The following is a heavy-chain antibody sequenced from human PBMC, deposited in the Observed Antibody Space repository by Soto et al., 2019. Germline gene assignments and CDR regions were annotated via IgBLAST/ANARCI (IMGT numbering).Heavy chain of an antibody. V-gene: IGHV4-31*03. Sequence: LSLTCTVSGGSINSGGYYWNWIRQHPGKGLEWIGYIYYSGSTYYNPSLKSRVTISVDTSKNQFSLKLSSVAAADTAVYYCARENGSGSYYNVYLFDYWGQGALVTVSS. J-gene: IGHJ4*02. CDR3: ARENGSGSYYNVYLFDY. D-gene: IGHD3-10*01. CDR1: GGSINSGGYY. CDR2: IYYSGST.